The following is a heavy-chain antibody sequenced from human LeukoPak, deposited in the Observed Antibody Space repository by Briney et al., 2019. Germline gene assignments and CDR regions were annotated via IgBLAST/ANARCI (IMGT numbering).Heavy chain of an antibody. Sequence: SETLSLTCTVAGGSISSYYWSWIRQPPGKGLEWIGYIYYSGSTNYNPSLKSRVTISVDTSKNQFSLKLSSVTAADTAVYYCARGYYAFWSGYFAGGFMDVWGQGTTVTVSS. CDR3: ARGYYAFWSGYFAGGFMDV. CDR2: IYYSGST. V-gene: IGHV4-59*01. D-gene: IGHD3-3*01. J-gene: IGHJ6*02. CDR1: GGSISSYY.